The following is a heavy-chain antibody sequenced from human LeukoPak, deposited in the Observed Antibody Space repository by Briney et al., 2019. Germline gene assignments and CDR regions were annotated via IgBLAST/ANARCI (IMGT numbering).Heavy chain of an antibody. Sequence: AASVKVSCKASGYTFTSYYMHWVRQAPGQGPEWMGIINPSGGSTSYAQKFQGRVTMTRDTSTSTVYMELSSLRSEDTAVYYCARVSEAYPAVVAAAGTEEDYFDYWGQGTLVTVSS. CDR1: GYTFTSYY. V-gene: IGHV1-46*01. D-gene: IGHD6-13*01. J-gene: IGHJ4*02. CDR2: INPSGGST. CDR3: ARVSEAYPAVVAAAGTEEDYFDY.